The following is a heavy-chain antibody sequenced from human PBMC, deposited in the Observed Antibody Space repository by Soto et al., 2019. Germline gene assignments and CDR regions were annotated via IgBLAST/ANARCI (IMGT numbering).Heavy chain of an antibody. Sequence: SETLSLTCTVSGGSISSYYWSWIRQPAGKGLEWIGRIYTSGSTNYNPSLKSRVTMSVDTSKNQFSLKLSSVTAADTAVYYCARDWETGTTIGYGMDVWGQGTTVTVSS. CDR2: IYTSGST. CDR1: GGSISSYY. V-gene: IGHV4-4*07. J-gene: IGHJ6*02. CDR3: ARDWETGTTIGYGMDV. D-gene: IGHD1-7*01.